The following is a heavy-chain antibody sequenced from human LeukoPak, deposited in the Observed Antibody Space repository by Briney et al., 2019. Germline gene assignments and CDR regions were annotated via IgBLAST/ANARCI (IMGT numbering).Heavy chain of an antibody. Sequence: PGGSLRLSCAASGFTFSSYGMHWVRQAPGKGLEWVAFIRYDGSNKYYADSVKGRFTISRDNSKNTLYLQMNSLRAEDTAVYYCARQKNWNYLGGWFDPWGQGTLVTVSS. CDR3: ARQKNWNYLGGWFDP. CDR2: IRYDGSNK. CDR1: GFTFSSYG. J-gene: IGHJ5*02. V-gene: IGHV3-30*02. D-gene: IGHD1-7*01.